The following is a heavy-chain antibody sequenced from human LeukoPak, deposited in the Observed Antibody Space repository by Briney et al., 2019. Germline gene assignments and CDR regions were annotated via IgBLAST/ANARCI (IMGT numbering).Heavy chain of an antibody. J-gene: IGHJ4*02. Sequence: PGRSLRLSCAVSGFIFDDYAMHWVRQAPGKGLEWVSGISWNSGSIGYADSVKGRFTISRDNAKNSLYLQMNSLRAEDMALYYCAKGKGATVTTIFDYWGQGTLVTVSS. V-gene: IGHV3-9*03. CDR3: AKGKGATVTTIFDY. CDR1: GFIFDDYA. D-gene: IGHD4-11*01. CDR2: ISWNSGSI.